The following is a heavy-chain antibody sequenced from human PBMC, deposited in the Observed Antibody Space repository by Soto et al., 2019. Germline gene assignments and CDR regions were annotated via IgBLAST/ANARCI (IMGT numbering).Heavy chain of an antibody. Sequence: SETLSLTCAVYGGSFSGYYWSWIRQPPGKGLEWIGEINHSGSTNYNPSLKSRVTISVDTSKNQFSLKLSSVTAADTAVYYCARTKYDYGDYWYAFDSWGQGTMVTVS. J-gene: IGHJ3*02. CDR3: ARTKYDYGDYWYAFDS. D-gene: IGHD4-17*01. V-gene: IGHV4-34*01. CDR1: GGSFSGYY. CDR2: INHSGST.